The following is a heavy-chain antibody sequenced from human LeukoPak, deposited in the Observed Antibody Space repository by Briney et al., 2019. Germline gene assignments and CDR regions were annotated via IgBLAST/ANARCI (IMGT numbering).Heavy chain of an antibody. CDR2: IYYSGRT. CDR3: ARVRFLEWLPDAFDI. Sequence: SETLSLTCTVSGGSISSYYWSWIRQPPGKGLEWIGYIYYSGRTNYNPSLKSRVTISVDTSKDQFSLKLSSVTAADTAVYYCARVRFLEWLPDAFDIWGQGTMVTVSS. D-gene: IGHD3-3*01. CDR1: GGSISSYY. V-gene: IGHV4-59*01. J-gene: IGHJ3*02.